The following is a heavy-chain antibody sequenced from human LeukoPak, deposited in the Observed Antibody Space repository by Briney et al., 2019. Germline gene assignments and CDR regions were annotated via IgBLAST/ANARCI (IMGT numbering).Heavy chain of an antibody. CDR1: GGSISSYY. V-gene: IGHV4-38-2*02. CDR2: IYHSGST. J-gene: IGHJ6*03. D-gene: IGHD2-21*01. Sequence: SETLPLTCTVSGGSISSYYWSWIRQPPGKGLELIGSIYHSGSTYYNPSLKSRVTISVDTSKNQFSLKLSSVTAADTAVYYCARVGYYPDYYMDVWGKGTTVTVSS. CDR3: ARVGYYPDYYMDV.